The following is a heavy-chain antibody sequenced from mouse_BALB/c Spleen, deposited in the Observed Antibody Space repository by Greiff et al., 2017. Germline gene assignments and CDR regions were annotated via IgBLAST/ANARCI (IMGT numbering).Heavy chain of an antibody. CDR1: GYSITSGYY. D-gene: IGHD2-2*01. Sequence: ESGPGLVKPSQSLSLTCSVTGYSITSGYYWNWIRQFPGNKLEWMGYISYDGSNNYNPSLKNRISITRDTSKNQFFLKLNSVTTEDTATYYCARDYYGYEGAMDYWGQGTSVTVSS. J-gene: IGHJ4*01. V-gene: IGHV3-6*02. CDR2: ISYDGSN. CDR3: ARDYYGYEGAMDY.